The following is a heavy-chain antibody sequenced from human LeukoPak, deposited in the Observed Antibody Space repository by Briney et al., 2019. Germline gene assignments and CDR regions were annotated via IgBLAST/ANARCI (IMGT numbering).Heavy chain of an antibody. V-gene: IGHV4-59*01. CDR2: IYYSGST. Sequence: PSETLSLTCTVSGGSISSYYWSWIRQPPGKGLEWIGYIYYSGSTNYNPSLKSRVTISVDTSKNQFSLKLSSVTAADTAVYYCARAAGSSMYYFDYWGQGTLVTVSS. D-gene: IGHD3-10*01. CDR3: ARAAGSSMYYFDY. CDR1: GGSISSYY. J-gene: IGHJ4*02.